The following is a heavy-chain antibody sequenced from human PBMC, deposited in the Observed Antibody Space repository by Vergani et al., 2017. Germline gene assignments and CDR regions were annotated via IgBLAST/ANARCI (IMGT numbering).Heavy chain of an antibody. J-gene: IGHJ4*02. CDR3: ARIEQPVQGLIY. CDR2: NSAYNGNT. Sequence: QVQLVQSGAEVKKPGASVKVSCKASGYTFTSYGISWARQGPGQGLEWRGCNSAYNGNTNYAQKLQGGVTMTTGTSTSTDYMELRSLRADDTAVYYCARIEQPVQGLIYWGQGTLVTVSS. CDR1: GYTFTSYG. D-gene: IGHD6-6*01. V-gene: IGHV1-18*01.